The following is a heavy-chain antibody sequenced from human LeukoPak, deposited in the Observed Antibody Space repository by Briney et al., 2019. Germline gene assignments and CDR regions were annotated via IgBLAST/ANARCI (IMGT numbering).Heavy chain of an antibody. D-gene: IGHD5-12*01. J-gene: IGHJ4*02. CDR1: GFTFSSYA. CDR2: ISYDGSNK. V-gene: IGHV3-30-3*02. CDR3: AKFLSGYDNFDY. Sequence: GSLRLSCAASGFTFSSYAMHWVRQAPGKGLEWVAIISYDGSNKYYADSVKGRFTISRDNSKDTLFLQMHSLRPGDTAVYYCAKFLSGYDNFDYWGQGTLVIVSS.